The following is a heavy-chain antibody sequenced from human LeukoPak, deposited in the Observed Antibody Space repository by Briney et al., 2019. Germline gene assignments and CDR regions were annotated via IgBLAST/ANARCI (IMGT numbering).Heavy chain of an antibody. Sequence: SETLSLTCTVSGGSISSSSYYWGWIRQPPGKGLEWIGSIYYSGSTYYNPSLKSRVTISVDTSKNQFSLKLSSVTAADTAVYYCARDSSSWPDWGQGTLVTVSS. CDR3: ARDSSSWPD. CDR1: GGSISSSSYY. D-gene: IGHD6-13*01. CDR2: IYYSGST. J-gene: IGHJ4*02. V-gene: IGHV4-39*02.